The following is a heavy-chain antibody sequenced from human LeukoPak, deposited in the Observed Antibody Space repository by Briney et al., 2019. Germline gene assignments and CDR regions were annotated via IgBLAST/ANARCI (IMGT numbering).Heavy chain of an antibody. Sequence: GASVKVSCKASGYTFTSYGISWVRQAPGQGLEWMGWISAYNGNTNYAQKLQGRVTMTTDTSTSTAYMELRSLRSDDTAVYYCARAEMFRLVRSEYFQHWGQGTLVTVSS. V-gene: IGHV1-18*01. D-gene: IGHD6-19*01. CDR1: GYTFTSYG. CDR3: ARAEMFRLVRSEYFQH. J-gene: IGHJ1*01. CDR2: ISAYNGNT.